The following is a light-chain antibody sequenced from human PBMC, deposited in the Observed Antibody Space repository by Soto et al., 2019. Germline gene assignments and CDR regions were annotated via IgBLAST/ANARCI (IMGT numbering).Light chain of an antibody. Sequence: EIVLTQSPATLSLSPGERATLSCRASQSVSSHLAWYQQKAGQAPRLLIYDTSNRATGIPARFSGSGSGTDFTLTITSLEPEDFAVYYCQQRRNWPPYTFGQGTKLEIK. J-gene: IGKJ2*01. CDR2: DTS. CDR3: QQRRNWPPYT. V-gene: IGKV3-11*01. CDR1: QSVSSH.